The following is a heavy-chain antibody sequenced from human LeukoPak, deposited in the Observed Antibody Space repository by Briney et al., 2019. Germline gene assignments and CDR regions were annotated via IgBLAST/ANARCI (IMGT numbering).Heavy chain of an antibody. CDR2: IYYSGST. CDR1: GGSISSGGYY. V-gene: IGHV4-39*07. Sequence: SETLSLTCTVSGGSISSGGYYWRWIRQHPGKGLEWIGSIYYSGSTYYNPSLKSRVTISVDTSKNQFSLNLSSVTAADTAVFYCARGHDYFDYWGQGTLVTVSS. CDR3: ARGHDYFDY. J-gene: IGHJ4*02.